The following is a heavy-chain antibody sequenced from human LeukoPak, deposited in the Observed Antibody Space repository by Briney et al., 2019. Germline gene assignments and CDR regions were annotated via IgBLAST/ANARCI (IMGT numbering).Heavy chain of an antibody. J-gene: IGHJ4*02. V-gene: IGHV3-48*02. D-gene: IGHD6-19*01. CDR2: IIISSSTI. Sequence: GGALRLSFAASGFTFSSYSMNWVVQAPRKGRDGVSYIIISSSTIYYAYSVKGRFTISRHNDKNSLSLQMNSLRDEDKAVYYCARVGGSGLDFDYWGQGTLVTVSS. CDR1: GFTFSSYS. CDR3: ARVGGSGLDFDY.